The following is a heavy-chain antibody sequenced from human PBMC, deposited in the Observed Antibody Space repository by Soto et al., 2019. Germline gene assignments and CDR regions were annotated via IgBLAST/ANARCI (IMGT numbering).Heavy chain of an antibody. Sequence: QVQLQQWGAGLLKPSETLSLTCAVYGGSFSGYYWSWIRQPPGKGLEWIGEINHSGSTNYNPSLKSRVTISVDTSKNQFSLKLSSVTAADTAVYYCARGHPLRLILRWFDPWGQGTLVTVSS. CDR2: INHSGST. D-gene: IGHD3-16*01. CDR3: ARGHPLRLILRWFDP. V-gene: IGHV4-34*01. J-gene: IGHJ5*02. CDR1: GGSFSGYY.